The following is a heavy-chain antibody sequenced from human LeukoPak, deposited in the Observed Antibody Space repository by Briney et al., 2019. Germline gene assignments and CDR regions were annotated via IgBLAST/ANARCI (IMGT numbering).Heavy chain of an antibody. CDR1: GFTVSSNY. CDR3: ARDSWRDYYDSGGYYY. CDR2: IYSGGST. J-gene: IGHJ4*01. Sequence: GGSLRLSCAASGFTVSSNYMSWVRQAPGKGLEWVSVIYSGGSTYYADSVKGRFTISRDNSKNTLHLQMNSLRAEDTAVYYCARDSWRDYYDSGGYYYWGQGTLVTVSS. V-gene: IGHV3-66*01. D-gene: IGHD3-22*01.